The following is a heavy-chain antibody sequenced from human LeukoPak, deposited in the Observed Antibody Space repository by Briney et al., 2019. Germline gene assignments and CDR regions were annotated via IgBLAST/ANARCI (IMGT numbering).Heavy chain of an antibody. CDR1: GGTFSSYA. Sequence: ASVKVSCKASGGTFSSYAISWVRQAPGQGLEWMGGIIPIFGTANYAQKFQGRVTITRNTSISTAYMELSSLRSEDTAVYYCARGGSITSTGGLRYWGQGTLVTASS. CDR2: IIPIFGTA. D-gene: IGHD1-1*01. V-gene: IGHV1-69*05. J-gene: IGHJ4*02. CDR3: ARGGSITSTGGLRY.